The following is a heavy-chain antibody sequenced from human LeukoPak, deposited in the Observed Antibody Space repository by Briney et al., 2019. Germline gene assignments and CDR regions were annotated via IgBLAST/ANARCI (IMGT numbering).Heavy chain of an antibody. CDR2: IYTSGST. D-gene: IGHD3-22*01. J-gene: IGHJ3*02. V-gene: IGHV4-4*07. Sequence: SETLSLTCTVSGGSISSYYWSWIRQPAGKGLEWIGRIYTSGSTNYNPSLKSRVTMSVDTSKNQFSLKLNSVTAADTAVFYCAISPTYYDSSGYPSHVFDIWGQGTMVTVSS. CDR3: AISPTYYDSSGYPSHVFDI. CDR1: GGSISSYY.